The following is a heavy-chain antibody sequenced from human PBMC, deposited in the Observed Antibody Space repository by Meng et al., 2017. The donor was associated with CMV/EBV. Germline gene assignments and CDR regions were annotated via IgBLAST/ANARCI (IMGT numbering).Heavy chain of an antibody. CDR3: ARVRGSSWYDEVDYYYYYGMDV. J-gene: IGHJ6*02. CDR2: ISSSSSYI. CDR1: GFTFSSYS. V-gene: IGHV3-21*01. Sequence: GGPLRLSCAASGFTFSSYSMNWVRQAPGKGLEWVSSISSSSSYIYYADSVKGRFTISRDNAKNSLYLQMNSLRAEDTAVYYCARVRGSSWYDEVDYYYYYGMDVWGQGTTVTVSS. D-gene: IGHD6-13*01.